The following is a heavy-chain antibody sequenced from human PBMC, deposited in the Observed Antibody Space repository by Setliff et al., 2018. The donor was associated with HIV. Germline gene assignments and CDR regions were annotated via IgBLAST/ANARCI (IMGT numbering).Heavy chain of an antibody. CDR1: GGTFSDFR. V-gene: IGHV1-69*10. CDR2: ITPFVGIT. D-gene: IGHD6-13*01. Sequence: SVKVSCKASGGTFSDFRITWVRQAPGQGLEWMGEITPFVGITNYAQKFQGRVMISADESTATAYIELSSLTSQDTAVYYCARDKGIREAASLDYWGQGSLVTVSS. CDR3: ARDKGIREAASLDY. J-gene: IGHJ4*02.